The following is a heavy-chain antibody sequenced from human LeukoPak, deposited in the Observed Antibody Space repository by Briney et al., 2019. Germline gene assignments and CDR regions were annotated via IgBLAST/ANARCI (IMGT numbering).Heavy chain of an antibody. Sequence: PGGSLRLSCAASGFTFSGSGMHWVRQAPGKGLEWVTFIRYDGSNKYYTDSVKGRFTISRDNSKNTLYLQMDSLRAEDTAAYYCARDYDFWSGYYSPTRGYFGYWGQGTLVTVSS. J-gene: IGHJ4*02. V-gene: IGHV3-30*02. CDR3: ARDYDFWSGYYSPTRGYFGY. CDR1: GFTFSGSG. D-gene: IGHD3-3*01. CDR2: IRYDGSNK.